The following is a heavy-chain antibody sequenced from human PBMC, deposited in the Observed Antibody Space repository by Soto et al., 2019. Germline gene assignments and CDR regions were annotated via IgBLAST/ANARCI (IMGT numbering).Heavy chain of an antibody. CDR2: INAGNGNT. Sequence: ASVKISCKASGYTFTSAAMHWLRQAAGQRPEWMGWINAGNGNTKYSQKFQGRVTITRDISASTVYMEMSILRSEDTAVYFCARVTDYFDTIGYSREYYQHCRQRPPVTVSS. CDR3: ARVTDYFDTIGYSREYYQH. CDR1: GYTFTSAA. V-gene: IGHV1-3*01. D-gene: IGHD3-22*01. J-gene: IGHJ1*01.